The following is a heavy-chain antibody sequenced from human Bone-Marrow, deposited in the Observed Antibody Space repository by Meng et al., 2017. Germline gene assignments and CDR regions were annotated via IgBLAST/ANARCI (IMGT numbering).Heavy chain of an antibody. V-gene: IGHV3-11*01. Sequence: GESLKISCAASGCTFSDYYMSWIRQAPGKGLEWVSYISSSGSTIYYADSVKGRFTISRDNAKNSLYLQMNSLRAEDTAVYYCARGCSGGSCYGGFDYWGQGTLVTVSS. CDR1: GCTFSDYY. CDR2: ISSSGSTI. J-gene: IGHJ4*02. CDR3: ARGCSGGSCYGGFDY. D-gene: IGHD2-15*01.